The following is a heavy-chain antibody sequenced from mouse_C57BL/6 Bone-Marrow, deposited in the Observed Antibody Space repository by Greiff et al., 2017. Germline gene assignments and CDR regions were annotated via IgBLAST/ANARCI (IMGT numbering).Heavy chain of an antibody. CDR1: GFTFSDYY. V-gene: IGHV5-12*01. Sequence: DVKLVESGGGLVQPGGSLKLSCAASGFTFSDYYMYWVRQTPEKRLEWVAYISNGGGSTYYPDTVKGRFTISRDNAKNTLYLQMSRLKSEDTAMYYCARVGIYYGYDGGVFDYWGQGTTLTVSS. CDR3: ARVGIYYGYDGGVFDY. J-gene: IGHJ2*01. CDR2: ISNGGGST. D-gene: IGHD2-2*01.